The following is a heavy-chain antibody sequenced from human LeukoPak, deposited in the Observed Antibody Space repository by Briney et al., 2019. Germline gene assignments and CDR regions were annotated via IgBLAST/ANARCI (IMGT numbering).Heavy chain of an antibody. CDR3: ARESYSTSYLFDF. Sequence: LSETLSLTCTVSGGSISSYYWSWIRQPAGKGLEWVGRFYTSGSTNYNPSLKSRVTMSVDTSKNQISLRVNSVTAADTAVYYCARESYSTSYLFDFWGQGTLVTVSS. CDR1: GGSISSYY. CDR2: FYTSGST. J-gene: IGHJ4*02. D-gene: IGHD6-6*01. V-gene: IGHV4-4*07.